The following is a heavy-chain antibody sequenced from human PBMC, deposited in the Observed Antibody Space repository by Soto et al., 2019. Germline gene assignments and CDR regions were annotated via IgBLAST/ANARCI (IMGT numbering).Heavy chain of an antibody. CDR1: GGTFSSYA. V-gene: IGHV1-69*01. CDR3: ARGSDCSSTSCYYVYYYYGMDV. J-gene: IGHJ6*02. CDR2: IIPIFGTA. D-gene: IGHD2-2*01. Sequence: QVQLVQSGAEVKKPGSSVKVSCKASGGTFSSYAISWVRQAPGQGLEWMGGIIPIFGTANYAQKFQGRVPITADESTSTAYMELSSLRSEDTAVDYCARGSDCSSTSCYYVYYYYGMDVWGQGTTVTVSS.